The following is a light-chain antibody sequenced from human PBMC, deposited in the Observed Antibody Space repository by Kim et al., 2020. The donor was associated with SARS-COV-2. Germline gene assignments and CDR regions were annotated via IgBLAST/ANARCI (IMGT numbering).Light chain of an antibody. V-gene: IGKV1-9*01. CDR1: QDSISS. Sequence: APVRYRLTITCLASQDSISSFAWYQQRPGKAPNLLIYDASTLQSGVPSRFSGSGSGTEFALTISSLQPEDFATYYCQQLNYNPLTFGGGTKVDIK. J-gene: IGKJ4*01. CDR2: DAS. CDR3: QQLNYNPLT.